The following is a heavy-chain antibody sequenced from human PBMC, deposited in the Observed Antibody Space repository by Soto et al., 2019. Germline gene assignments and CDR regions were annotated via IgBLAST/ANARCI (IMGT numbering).Heavy chain of an antibody. CDR1: GYTFTCYG. D-gene: IGHD1-1*01. J-gene: IGHJ4*02. CDR2: ISAHNGNT. CDR3: ARGRYGDY. V-gene: IGHV1-18*03. Sequence: QVHLVQSGAEVKKPGASVKVTFKGSGYTFTCYGITWVRQAPGQGLEWMGWISAHNGNTDYAQKLQGRVTVTRDTSTSTAYMELRSLRSDDMAVYYCARGRYGDYWGQGALVTVSS.